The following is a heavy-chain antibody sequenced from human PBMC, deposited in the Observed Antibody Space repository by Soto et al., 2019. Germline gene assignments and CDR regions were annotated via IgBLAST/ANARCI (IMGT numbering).Heavy chain of an antibody. D-gene: IGHD3-22*01. Sequence: SVKVSCKASGGTFSSHAISWVRQAPGQGLEWMGGIIPIFGTANYAQKFQGRVTITADESTSTAYMELSNLRPEDTAVYYCAGATQTYNDDSSGYALAAWGQGTLVTVSS. CDR2: IIPIFGTA. J-gene: IGHJ5*02. CDR1: GGTFSSHA. V-gene: IGHV1-69*13. CDR3: AGATQTYNDDSSGYALAA.